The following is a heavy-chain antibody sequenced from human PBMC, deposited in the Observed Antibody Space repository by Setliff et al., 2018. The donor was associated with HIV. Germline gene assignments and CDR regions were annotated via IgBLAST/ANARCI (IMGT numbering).Heavy chain of an antibody. CDR2: IHHSGTT. CDR3: ARVPHRVVGTTTLLYHFDY. D-gene: IGHD1-26*01. J-gene: IGHJ4*02. V-gene: IGHV4-38-2*01. Sequence: SETLSLTCAVSGYSISSGYYWAWIRQSPGKGLDWIGSIHHSGTTYYNPSLKSRVTISVDTTTNQVSLQVNSVTAVDTAVYYCARVPHRVVGTTTLLYHFDYWGLGTLVIVSS. CDR1: GYSISSGYY.